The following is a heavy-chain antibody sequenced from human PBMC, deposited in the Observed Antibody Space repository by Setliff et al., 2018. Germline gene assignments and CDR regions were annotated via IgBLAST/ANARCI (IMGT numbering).Heavy chain of an antibody. V-gene: IGHV3-48*04. J-gene: IGHJ4*02. CDR3: VRDTTSGWMLTN. CDR2: PNNDGTTI. Sequence: PGGSLRLSCAASGFTFSSYAMSWVRQAPGKGLEWISYPNNDGTTIYYADSVRGRFTISRDNARDSLYLQMNSLRAEDTAVYYCVRDTTSGWMLTNWGQGTLVTVSS. CDR1: GFTFSSYA. D-gene: IGHD6-25*01.